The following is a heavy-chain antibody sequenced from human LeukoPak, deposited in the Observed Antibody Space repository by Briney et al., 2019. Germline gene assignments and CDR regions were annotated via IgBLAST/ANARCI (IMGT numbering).Heavy chain of an antibody. J-gene: IGHJ5*02. CDR3: ARGSGSYYKHWFDP. D-gene: IGHD1-26*01. V-gene: IGHV1-8*03. Sequence: ASVKVSCKASGYTFTSYDINWVRQATGQGLEWMGWMNPNSGNTGYAQKFQGRVTITRNTSISTAYMELSSLRSEDTAVYYCARGSGSYYKHWFDPWGQGTLVTVSS. CDR1: GYTFTSYD. CDR2: MNPNSGNT.